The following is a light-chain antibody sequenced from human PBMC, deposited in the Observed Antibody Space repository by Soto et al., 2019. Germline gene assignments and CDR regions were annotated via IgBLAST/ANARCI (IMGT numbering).Light chain of an antibody. V-gene: IGLV2-14*01. CDR3: SSYTNSKAYIL. Sequence: QSVLTQPASVSGSLGQSITISCTGTGTDIGGYNYVSWYQQYPGKAPKLVICEVTSRPSGISDRFSGSKSGNTASLTISGLQAEDEADYFCSSYTNSKAYILFGGGTQLTVL. J-gene: IGLJ2*01. CDR1: GTDIGGYNY. CDR2: EVT.